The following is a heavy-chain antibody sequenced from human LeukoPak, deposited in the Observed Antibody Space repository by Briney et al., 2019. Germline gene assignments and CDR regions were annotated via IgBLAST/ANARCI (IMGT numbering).Heavy chain of an antibody. CDR2: INPNSGGT. CDR1: GYTFIDYY. J-gene: IGHJ2*01. Sequence: ASVKVSCKASGYTFIDYYIHWVRQAPGEGLEWMGWINPNSGGTNYAQKFQGWVTLTRDTSISTAYMELSRLNSNDTAVYYCAKNMGYGDYWYFDLWGRGTLVTVSS. V-gene: IGHV1-2*04. D-gene: IGHD4-17*01. CDR3: AKNMGYGDYWYFDL.